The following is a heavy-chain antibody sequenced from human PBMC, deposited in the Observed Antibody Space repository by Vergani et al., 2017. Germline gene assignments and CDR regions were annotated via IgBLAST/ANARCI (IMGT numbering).Heavy chain of an antibody. D-gene: IGHD2-2*01. CDR2: ISGSGVST. V-gene: IGHV3-23*01. CDR3: AKALRHCSSTSCSNGAFDI. J-gene: IGHJ3*02. CDR1: GFRVTTYY. Sequence: VELLESGGGLAQPGGSLRVSCSASGFRVTTYYMSWVRQAPGKGLEWVSAISGSGVSTYYADSVKGRFTISRDNSKNTLYLQMNSLRAEDTAVYYCAKALRHCSSTSCSNGAFDIWGQGTMVTVSS.